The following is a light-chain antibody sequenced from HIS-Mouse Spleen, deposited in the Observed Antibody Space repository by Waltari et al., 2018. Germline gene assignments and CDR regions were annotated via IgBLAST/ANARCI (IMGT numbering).Light chain of an antibody. J-gene: IGLJ3*02. CDR3: QSYDSSNSWV. CDR2: EDN. Sequence: NFMLTQPHSVSESPGKTVTISCTGSSGSIASNYVQWYQQRPGSAPPTVIHEDNHRPPAGPPTPGILLVNQAPSGFPYRFSVSIDSSSNSASLTISGLKTEDEADYYCQSYDSSNSWVFGGGTKLTVL. V-gene: IGLV6-57*02. CDR1: SGSIASNY.